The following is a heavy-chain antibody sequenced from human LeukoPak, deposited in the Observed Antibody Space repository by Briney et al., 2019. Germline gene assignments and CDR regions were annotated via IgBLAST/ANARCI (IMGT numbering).Heavy chain of an antibody. D-gene: IGHD4-17*01. Sequence: PVKVSCKASGGTFSSYAISWVRQAPGQGLEWMGRIIPIFGTANYAQKFQGRVTITTDESTSTAYMELSSLRSEDTAVYYCARVASHGDYDYFDYWGQETLVTVSS. V-gene: IGHV1-69*05. CDR1: GGTFSSYA. J-gene: IGHJ4*02. CDR3: ARVASHGDYDYFDY. CDR2: IIPIFGTA.